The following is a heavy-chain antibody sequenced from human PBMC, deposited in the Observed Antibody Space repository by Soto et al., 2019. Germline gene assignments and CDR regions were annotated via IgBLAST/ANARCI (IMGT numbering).Heavy chain of an antibody. V-gene: IGHV3-30*18. D-gene: IGHD3-10*01. CDR2: ILYDGSNK. CDR1: GFTFSSYG. J-gene: IGHJ4*02. CDR3: AKRYYYGSGSSWYYLDY. Sequence: QVQLVESGGGVVQPGRSLRLSCAASGFTFSSYGMHWVRQAPGKGLDLVAVILYDGSNKYYADSVKGRFTISRDNSKNTLYLHMNSRRAEDSAVDYCAKRYYYGSGSSWYYLDYWGQGNLVTVSS.